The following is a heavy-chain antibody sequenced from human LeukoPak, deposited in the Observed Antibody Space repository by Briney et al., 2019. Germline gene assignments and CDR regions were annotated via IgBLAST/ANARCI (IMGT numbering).Heavy chain of an antibody. CDR3: ARAPSVLRFLDWLNYFDY. CDR2: ISSSGSTI. CDR1: GYTFSDYY. Sequence: GGSLRLSCAASGYTFSDYYMSWIRQAPGKGLEWVSYISSSGSTIYYADTVKGRFTISTDNAKNSVYLQMNSLRAEDTAVYYCARAPSVLRFLDWLNYFDYWGQGTLVTVSS. V-gene: IGHV3-11*04. J-gene: IGHJ4*02. D-gene: IGHD3-3*01.